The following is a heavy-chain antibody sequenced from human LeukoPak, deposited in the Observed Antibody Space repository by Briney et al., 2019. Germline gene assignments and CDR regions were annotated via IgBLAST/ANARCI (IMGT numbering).Heavy chain of an antibody. Sequence: GESLRLSCAASRFTFNNYWMSWVRQAPGKGLEWVANIKPDGGEKYYADSVKGRFTISRDNAKNSMYLQMNSLRADDTAVYYCARDHTGYEYGSFTYHYQYMDVWGKGTTVTVSS. CDR2: IKPDGGEK. V-gene: IGHV3-7*01. D-gene: IGHD5-12*01. CDR1: RFTFNNYW. CDR3: ARDHTGYEYGSFTYHYQYMDV. J-gene: IGHJ6*03.